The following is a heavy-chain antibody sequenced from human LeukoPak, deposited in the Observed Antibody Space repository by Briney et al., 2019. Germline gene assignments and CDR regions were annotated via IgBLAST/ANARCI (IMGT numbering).Heavy chain of an antibody. CDR1: GGSISSGGYS. V-gene: IGHV4-30-2*01. CDR3: ARSIAARPFDY. D-gene: IGHD6-6*01. Sequence: SQTLSLTCTVSGGSISSGGYSWAWIGQPPGKALEWIGYIYHSGSTYYNPSLKSRVTISVDRSKNQFSLKLSSVTAADTAVYYCARSIAARPFDYWGQGTLVTVSS. CDR2: IYHSGST. J-gene: IGHJ4*02.